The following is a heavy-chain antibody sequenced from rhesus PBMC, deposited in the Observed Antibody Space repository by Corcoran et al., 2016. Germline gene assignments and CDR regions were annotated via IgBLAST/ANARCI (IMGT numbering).Heavy chain of an antibody. J-gene: IGHJ4*01. Sequence: QVQLQESGPGLVKPSETLSLTCAVSGGSISGYYWNWIRQPPGKGLEWIGYIGGSSGIPYSTPSLRSRVTISTDTSKNQFSLKLSSVTAADTAVYYCARTDYSGSYYYLDYFDYWGQGVLVTVSS. V-gene: IGHV4-165*02. D-gene: IGHD3-16*01. CDR1: GGSISGYY. CDR3: ARTDYSGSYYYLDYFDY. CDR2: IGGSSGIP.